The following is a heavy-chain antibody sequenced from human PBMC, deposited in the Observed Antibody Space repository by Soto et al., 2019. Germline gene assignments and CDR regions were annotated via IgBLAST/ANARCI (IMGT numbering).Heavy chain of an antibody. CDR2: ISSSGSTI. J-gene: IGHJ6*02. CDR1: GFTFDSFA. D-gene: IGHD2-2*03. CDR3: ARDYLDIVVVPAARNKRDYYYYYGMDV. Sequence: GGSLRLSCAASGFTFDSFAMQWIRQAPGKGLEWVSSISSSGSTIYYADSVKGRFTISRDNAKNSLYLQMNSLRAEDTAVYYCARDYLDIVVVPAARNKRDYYYYYGMDVWGQGTTVTVSS. V-gene: IGHV3-21*04.